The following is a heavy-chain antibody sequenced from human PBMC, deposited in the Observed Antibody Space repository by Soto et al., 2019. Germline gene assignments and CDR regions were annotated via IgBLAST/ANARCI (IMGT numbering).Heavy chain of an antibody. Sequence: GESPKISCMGSGYTFTSHWIGWDRQMPGKGLEWMGIIYPSDADTRYSPSFQGQVTSSADKSIRTAYLQWNSLKASDTAMYYCVRVGLVGSNSLPNAWFDPWGPGTLVTVSS. CDR2: IYPSDADT. V-gene: IGHV5-51*01. CDR1: GYTFTSHW. CDR3: VRVGLVGSNSLPNAWFDP. D-gene: IGHD2-8*02. J-gene: IGHJ5*02.